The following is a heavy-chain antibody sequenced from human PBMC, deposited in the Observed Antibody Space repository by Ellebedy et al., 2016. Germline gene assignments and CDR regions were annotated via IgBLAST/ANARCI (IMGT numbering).Heavy chain of an antibody. CDR2: MIPIFGTA. D-gene: IGHD1-1*01. CDR3: ARGYKMLSWFSP. V-gene: IGHV1-69*13. J-gene: IGHJ5*02. CDR1: GGAFSTYA. Sequence: SVKVSXXASGGAFSTYAISWVRQAPGQGLEWMGGMIPIFGTASYTPRFQDRVTITADESTSTVYMELSSLRSEDTAIYYCARGYKMLSWFSPWGQGTLVTVSS.